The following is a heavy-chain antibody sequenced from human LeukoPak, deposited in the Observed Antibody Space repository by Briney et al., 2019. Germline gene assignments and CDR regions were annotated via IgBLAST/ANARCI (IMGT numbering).Heavy chain of an antibody. CDR1: GFTFSAYA. J-gene: IGHJ3*02. Sequence: GGSLRFSCTASGFTFSAYAMIWFRQAPGKGPEWVSAIRGGGGSAFYADSVKGRFTIPRDNSKYTLFLQMNSLRAEDTAVYYCARDPNGDYIGAFDMWGPGTMVTVSS. D-gene: IGHD4-17*01. CDR2: IRGGGGSA. V-gene: IGHV3-23*01. CDR3: ARDPNGDYIGAFDM.